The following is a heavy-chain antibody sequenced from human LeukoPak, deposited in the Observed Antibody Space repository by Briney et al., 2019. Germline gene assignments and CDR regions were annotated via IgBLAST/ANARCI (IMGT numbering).Heavy chain of an antibody. CDR3: GILWFGELFSSIYGMDV. CDR1: GFTVSSNY. CDR2: IYSGGGT. J-gene: IGHJ6*02. V-gene: IGHV3-66*01. D-gene: IGHD3-10*01. Sequence: PGGSLRLSCAASGFTVSSNYMSWVRQAPGKGLEWVSVIYSGGGTYYADSVKGRFTISRDNSKNTLYLQMNSLRAEDTAVYYCGILWFGELFSSIYGMDVWGQGTTVTVSS.